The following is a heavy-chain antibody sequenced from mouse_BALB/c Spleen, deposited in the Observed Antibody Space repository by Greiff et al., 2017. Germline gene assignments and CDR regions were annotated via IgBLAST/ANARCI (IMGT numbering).Heavy chain of an antibody. D-gene: IGHD2-14*01. CDR2: ISSGGGST. Sequence: EVQLQESGGGLVKPGGSLKLSCAASGFAFSSYDMSWVRQTPEKRLEWVAYISSGGGSTYYPDTVKGRFTISRDNAKNTLYLQMSSLKSEDTAMYYCARREAYYRYDYAMDYWGQGTSVTVSS. CDR1: GFAFSSYD. J-gene: IGHJ4*01. V-gene: IGHV5-12-1*01. CDR3: ARREAYYRYDYAMDY.